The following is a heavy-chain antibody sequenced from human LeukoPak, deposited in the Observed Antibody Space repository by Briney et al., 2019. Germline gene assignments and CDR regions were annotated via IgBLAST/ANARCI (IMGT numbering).Heavy chain of an antibody. CDR3: ARDSAPWYSSSWYPTDY. J-gene: IGHJ4*02. Sequence: PGRSLRLSCAASGFTFSSYAMHWVRQAPGKGLEWVAVISYDGSNKYYADSVKGRFTISRDNPKNTLYLQMNSLRAEDTAVYYCARDSAPWYSSSWYPTDYWGQGTLVTVSS. CDR2: ISYDGSNK. CDR1: GFTFSSYA. V-gene: IGHV3-30-3*01. D-gene: IGHD6-13*01.